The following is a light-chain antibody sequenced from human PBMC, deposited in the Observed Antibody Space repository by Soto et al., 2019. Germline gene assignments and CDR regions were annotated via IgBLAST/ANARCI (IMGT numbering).Light chain of an antibody. CDR1: QSVSSNY. Sequence: VLTQSPGILSFTPGERATLSCRASQSVSSNYLAWYQQKPGQAPRLLIYGASSRATGIPDRFSGSGSGTDFTLTIGRLEPEDFAVYYCHQYGISPPRTFGQGTKVDIK. J-gene: IGKJ1*01. CDR2: GAS. V-gene: IGKV3-20*01. CDR3: HQYGISPPRT.